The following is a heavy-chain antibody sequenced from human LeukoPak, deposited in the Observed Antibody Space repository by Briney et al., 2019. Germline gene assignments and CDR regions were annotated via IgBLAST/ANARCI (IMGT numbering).Heavy chain of an antibody. CDR3: ARVYYDILTGYYPDFDY. CDR1: GDSISSGSFY. D-gene: IGHD3-9*01. CDR2: VSSSGRT. Sequence: PSETLSLTCTVSGDSISSGSFYWSWIRQAAGKGLEWIGRVSSSGRTTYNPSLKSRLTISITTSKNQFSLKLSSVTAADTAVYYCARVYYDILTGYYPDFDYWGQGTLVTVSS. V-gene: IGHV4-61*02. J-gene: IGHJ4*02.